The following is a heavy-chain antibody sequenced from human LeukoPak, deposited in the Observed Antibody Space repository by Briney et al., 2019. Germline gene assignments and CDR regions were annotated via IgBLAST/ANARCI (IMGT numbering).Heavy chain of an antibody. CDR1: GFTFTSSA. CDR2: IVVGSGNT. CDR3: AADRYCSGGSCYYFFDY. J-gene: IGHJ4*02. V-gene: IGHV1-58*01. Sequence: SVNVSCKASGFTFTSSAVQWVRQARGQRLEWIGWIVVGSGNTNYAQKFQERVTITRDMSTSTAYMELSSLRSEDTAVYYCAADRYCSGGSCYYFFDYWGQGTLVTVSS. D-gene: IGHD2-15*01.